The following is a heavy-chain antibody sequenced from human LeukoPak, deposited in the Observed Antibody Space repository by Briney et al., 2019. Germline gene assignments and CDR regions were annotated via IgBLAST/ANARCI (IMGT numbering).Heavy chain of an antibody. CDR2: ISSSSSTI. J-gene: IGHJ4*02. CDR1: GFTFSSYS. Sequence: PGGSLRLSCAASGFTFSSYSMNWVRQAPGKGLEWVSYISSSSSTIYYADSVKGRFTISRDNAKNSLYLQMNSLRAEDTAVYYCARALRVASSGYLIGYWGQGTLVTVSS. CDR3: ARALRVASSGYLIGY. D-gene: IGHD3-22*01. V-gene: IGHV3-48*01.